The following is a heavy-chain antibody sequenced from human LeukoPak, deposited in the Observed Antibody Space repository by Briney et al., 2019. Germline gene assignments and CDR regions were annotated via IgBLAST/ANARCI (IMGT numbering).Heavy chain of an antibody. Sequence: GGSLRLSCAASGFTFSSFPMTWVRLAPGKGLEWVSTITGSGGSTYYADSVKGRFTISRDNSKNTLYLQMNSLRAEDTAVYYCAKDAPQPYYYDSSGFSLQYFQHWGQGTLVTVSS. J-gene: IGHJ1*01. CDR3: AKDAPQPYYYDSSGFSLQYFQH. CDR1: GFTFSSFP. D-gene: IGHD3-22*01. V-gene: IGHV3-23*01. CDR2: ITGSGGST.